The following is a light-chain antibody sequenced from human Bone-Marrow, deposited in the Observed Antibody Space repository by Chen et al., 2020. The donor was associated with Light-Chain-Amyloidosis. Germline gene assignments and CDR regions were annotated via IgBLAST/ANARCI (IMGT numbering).Light chain of an antibody. CDR3: QQSYTSPYT. V-gene: IGKV1-39*01. CDR1: QFISSY. Sequence: DIQMTQSPSSLSAFVGDRVTITCRPSQFISSYLSWYQQRPGKAPKLLIFGASSLPSGVPSRFSGSGSGTDFTLTISSLEPEDFAIDYCQQSYTSPYTFGGGTKVEI. CDR2: GAS. J-gene: IGKJ4*01.